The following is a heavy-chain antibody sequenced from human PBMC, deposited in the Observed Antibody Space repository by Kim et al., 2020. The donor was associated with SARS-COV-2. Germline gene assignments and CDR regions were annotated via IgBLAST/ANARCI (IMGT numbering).Heavy chain of an antibody. CDR3: ARTRDSGWSYFDY. Sequence: YAGSVKGRFPIYRDNAKNSLYLQMNSLRAEDTAVYYCARTRDSGWSYFDYWGQGTLVTVSS. D-gene: IGHD6-19*01. J-gene: IGHJ4*02. V-gene: IGHV3-21*01.